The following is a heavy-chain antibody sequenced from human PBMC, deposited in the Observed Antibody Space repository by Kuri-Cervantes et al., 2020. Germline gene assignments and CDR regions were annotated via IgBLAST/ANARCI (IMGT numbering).Heavy chain of an antibody. D-gene: IGHD1-26*01. V-gene: IGHV3-30-3*02. Sequence: GGSLRLSCAASGFTFSSYGMHWVRQAPGKGLEWVAVISYDGSNKYYADSVKGRFTISRDNSKNTLYLQMNSLRAEDTAVYYCAKLRGATDYWGQGTLVTGAS. J-gene: IGHJ4*02. CDR3: AKLRGATDY. CDR2: ISYDGSNK. CDR1: GFTFSSYG.